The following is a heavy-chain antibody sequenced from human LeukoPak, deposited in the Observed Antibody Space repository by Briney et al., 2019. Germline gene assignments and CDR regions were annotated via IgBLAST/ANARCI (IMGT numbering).Heavy chain of an antibody. CDR1: GFTFSSYG. CDR3: ARDIEYSYGSQQSDY. Sequence: GGSLRLSCAASGFTFSSYGLHWVRQAPGKGLEWVAVISYDGSNKYYADSVKGRFTISRDNSKNTLYLQMNSLRAEDTAVYYCARDIEYSYGSQQSDYWGQGTLVTVSS. CDR2: ISYDGSNK. V-gene: IGHV3-30*03. J-gene: IGHJ4*02. D-gene: IGHD5-18*01.